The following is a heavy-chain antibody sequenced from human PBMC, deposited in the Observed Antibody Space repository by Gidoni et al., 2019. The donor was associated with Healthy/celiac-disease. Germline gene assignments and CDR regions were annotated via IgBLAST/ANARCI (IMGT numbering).Heavy chain of an antibody. CDR3: ARAVKFSRGYYFDY. V-gene: IGHV1-2*04. J-gene: IGHJ4*02. CDR1: GYTFTGYY. D-gene: IGHD3-9*01. Sequence: QVQLVQSGAEVKKPGASVKVSCQASGYTFTGYYMHWVRQAPGQGLEWMGWINPNSGGTNYAQKCQGWVTMTRDTSISTAYMELSRLRSDDTAVYYCARAVKFSRGYYFDYWGQGTLVTVSS. CDR2: INPNSGGT.